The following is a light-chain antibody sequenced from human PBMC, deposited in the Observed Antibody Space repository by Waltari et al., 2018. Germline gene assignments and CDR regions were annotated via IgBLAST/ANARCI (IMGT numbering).Light chain of an antibody. CDR3: QSADSSGTFQGV. CDR2: KDS. Sequence: YELTHPSSVSVSPGQTARITCPGHALPRQYAYWYQQQPGQAPSLVMFKDSERPSGVPNRFSGSSSGTTATLTISGAQAEDEADYYCQSADSSGTFQGVFGGGTKLTVL. V-gene: IGLV3-25*03. CDR1: ALPRQY. J-gene: IGLJ3*02.